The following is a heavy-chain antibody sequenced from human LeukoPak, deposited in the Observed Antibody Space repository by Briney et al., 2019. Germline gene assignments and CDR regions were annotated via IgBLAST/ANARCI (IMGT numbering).Heavy chain of an antibody. CDR1: GGTFSSYA. D-gene: IGHD3-22*01. CDR3: ARAPIVVVITPYFDY. CDR2: IIPILGIA. Sequence: GASVEVSCKASGGTFSSYAISWVRQAPGQGLEWMGRIIPILGIANYAQKFQGRVTITADKSTSTAYMELSSLRSEDTAVYYCARAPIVVVITPYFDYWGQGTLVTVSS. V-gene: IGHV1-69*04. J-gene: IGHJ4*02.